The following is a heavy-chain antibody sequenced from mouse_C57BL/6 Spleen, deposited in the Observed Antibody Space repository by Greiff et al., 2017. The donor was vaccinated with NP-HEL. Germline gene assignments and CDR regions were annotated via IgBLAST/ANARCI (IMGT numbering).Heavy chain of an antibody. J-gene: IGHJ2*01. CDR2: INPNNGGT. D-gene: IGHD2-1*01. CDR1: GYTFTDYY. V-gene: IGHV1-26*01. Sequence: EVQLQQSGPELVKPGASVKISCKASGYTFTDYYMNWVKQSHGKSLEWIGDINPNNGGTSYNQKFKGKATLTVDKSSSTAYMGLRSLTSEDSAVYYCARLDGNDYWGQGTTLTVSS. CDR3: ARLDGNDY.